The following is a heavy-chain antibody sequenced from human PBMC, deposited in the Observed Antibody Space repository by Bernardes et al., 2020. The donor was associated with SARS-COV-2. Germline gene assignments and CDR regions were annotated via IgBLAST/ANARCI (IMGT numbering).Heavy chain of an antibody. V-gene: IGHV1-8*01. CDR3: YCYGVTCYHLGRGSFDY. J-gene: IGHJ4*02. D-gene: IGHD2-15*01. CDR1: GYTFTNYD. CDR2: MNPSSGNT. Sequence: ASVKVSCKASGYTFTNYDINWVRQATGQGLEWMGWMNPSSGNTGYAQKFQGRVTMTRNSSISTAYMDPADTGTYYCAHQIGYCYGVTCYHLGRGSFDYWGQGILVTVSS.